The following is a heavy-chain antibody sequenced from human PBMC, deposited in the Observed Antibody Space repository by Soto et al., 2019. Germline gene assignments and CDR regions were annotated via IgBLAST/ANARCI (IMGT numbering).Heavy chain of an antibody. Sequence: EVHLEESGGGLVHPGGSLRLYCAASGFTFSSYWMNWVRQAPGKGLEWVANIDEDGSEYNDAESVRGRFTISRDNAKNTLYLQMNSLRAADTAVYYCARTGDGHHDFLDYWGQGILVSVSS. V-gene: IGHV3-7*01. D-gene: IGHD1-1*01. J-gene: IGHJ4*02. CDR1: GFTFSSYW. CDR2: IDEDGSEY. CDR3: ARTGDGHHDFLDY.